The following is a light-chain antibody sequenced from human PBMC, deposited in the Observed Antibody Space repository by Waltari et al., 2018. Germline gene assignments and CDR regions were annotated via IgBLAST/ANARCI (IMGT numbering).Light chain of an antibody. CDR2: AGS. CDR3: QQNNLYPHT. CDR1: EGIKNY. Sequence: DIQMTQSPSSLSAFIGDRVTITCRASEGIKNYVAWFQVKPGKAPKSLIYAGSKLHRGVPSKFSGSGSGTDFTLTIENLQPEDFGTYYCQQNNLYPHTFGQGTRLEIK. V-gene: IGKV1-16*02. J-gene: IGKJ2*01.